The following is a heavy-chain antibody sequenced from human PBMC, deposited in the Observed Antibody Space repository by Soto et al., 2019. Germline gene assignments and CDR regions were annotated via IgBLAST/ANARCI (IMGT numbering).Heavy chain of an antibody. CDR2: INSDGSST. D-gene: IGHD6-19*01. V-gene: IGHV3-74*01. CDR1: GFTFSSYW. CDR3: ARVQLRRTGWYP. J-gene: IGHJ5*02. Sequence: GGSLRLSCAASGFTFSSYWMHWVRQAPGKGLVWVSRINSDGSSTSYADSVEGRFTISSDNAKNTLYLQMNSLRAEDTAIYYCARVQLRRTGWYPWGQGTLVTVSS.